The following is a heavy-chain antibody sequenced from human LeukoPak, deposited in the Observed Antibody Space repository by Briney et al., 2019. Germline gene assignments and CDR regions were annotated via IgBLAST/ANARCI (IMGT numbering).Heavy chain of an antibody. CDR3: ARRQYTNSPFDP. V-gene: IGHV4-39*01. J-gene: IGHJ5*02. CDR2: IYYSGTT. Sequence: PSETLSLTCTVSGGSISTSSYCCAWIRLPPGKGLEWIGSIYYSGTTYYNPSIKSRVTVSQDTSKNQFSLKLTSVTAADTAVYFCARRQYTNSPFDPWGQGTLVTVSS. D-gene: IGHD2-2*02. CDR1: GGSISTSSYC.